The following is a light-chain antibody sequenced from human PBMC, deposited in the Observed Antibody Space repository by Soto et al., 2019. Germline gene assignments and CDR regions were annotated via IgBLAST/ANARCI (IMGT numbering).Light chain of an antibody. CDR1: QSISSY. V-gene: IGKV3-11*01. J-gene: IGKJ1*01. Sequence: EIVLTQSPATLSLSPGERATLSCRASQSISSYLAWYQQKPGQAPRLLIYGASNRATGNPARFSDSGSGTDFTLTISSLEPEDFALYYCQQRSNWPPAFGQGTRVDIK. CDR3: QQRSNWPPA. CDR2: GAS.